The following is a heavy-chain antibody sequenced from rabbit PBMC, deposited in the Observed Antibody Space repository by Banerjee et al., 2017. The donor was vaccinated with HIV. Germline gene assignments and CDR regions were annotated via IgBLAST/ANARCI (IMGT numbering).Heavy chain of an antibody. CDR1: GFSFSSGYY. Sequence: QEQLEESGGGLVKPGASLTLTCKASGFSFSSGYYMCWVRQAPGKGLEWIASIDAGSSGSTYYASWAKGRFTISKTSSTTVTLQMTSLTAADTATYFCARTGAYAGGGYALGLWGPGTLVTVS. V-gene: IGHV1S45*01. CDR3: ARTGAYAGGGYALGL. J-gene: IGHJ4*01. D-gene: IGHD8-1*01. CDR2: IDAGSSGST.